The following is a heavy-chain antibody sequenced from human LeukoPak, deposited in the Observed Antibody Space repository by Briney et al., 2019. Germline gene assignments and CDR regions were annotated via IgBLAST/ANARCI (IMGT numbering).Heavy chain of an antibody. D-gene: IGHD5-18*01. Sequence: GGSLGLSCAASGFTFRSYRMNWVRQAAGKGLEWVSYITYNSGTIFYADSVKGRFTISRDNAKDSLYLQMSSLRDEDTAVYYCARDSGYSYADDYWGQGTLVTVSS. J-gene: IGHJ4*02. V-gene: IGHV3-48*02. CDR1: GFTFRSYR. CDR3: ARDSGYSYADDY. CDR2: ITYNSGTI.